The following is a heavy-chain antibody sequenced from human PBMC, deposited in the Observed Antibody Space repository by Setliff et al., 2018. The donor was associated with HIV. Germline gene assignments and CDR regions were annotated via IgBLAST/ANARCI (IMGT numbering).Heavy chain of an antibody. D-gene: IGHD2-21*01. J-gene: IGHJ6*02. CDR1: GFTFNNAW. Sequence: PGESLKISCAASGFTFNNAWMTWVRQAPGKGLEWVGHIKSKTDGGTTDYAAPVKGRFTISRDDSKNTLYLQMNSLKIEDTAVYFCATDNRPSYSMDIWGQGTTVTVSS. V-gene: IGHV3-15*01. CDR3: ATDNRPSYSMDI. CDR2: IKSKTDGGTT.